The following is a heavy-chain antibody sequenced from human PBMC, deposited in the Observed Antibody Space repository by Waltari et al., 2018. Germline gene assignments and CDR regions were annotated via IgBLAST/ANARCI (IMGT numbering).Heavy chain of an antibody. CDR3: VRDQWFAFDI. J-gene: IGHJ3*02. D-gene: IGHD3-22*01. V-gene: IGHV3-7*01. CDR1: GVPLSNYW. Sequence: EVQLVESGGGLVQPGGSLRPSCAASGVPLSNYWMSWVRQAPGKGREWVANIMTDGREEYYVDSVRGRFTISRDNAKNSLYLQMNSLRPEDTAVYYCVRDQWFAFDIWGQGTMVTVSS. CDR2: IMTDGREE.